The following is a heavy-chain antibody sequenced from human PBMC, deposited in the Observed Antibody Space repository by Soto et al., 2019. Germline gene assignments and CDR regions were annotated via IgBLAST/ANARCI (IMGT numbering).Heavy chain of an antibody. Sequence: PGGSLRLSCAASGFTFSSYGMHWVRQAPGKGLEWVAVISYDGSNKYYADSVKGRFTISRDNSKNTLYLQMNSLRAEDTAVYYCAKDRGSPTMSLYYYYYYGMDVWGQGTTVTVSS. CDR3: AKDRGSPTMSLYYYYYYGMDV. CDR1: GFTFSSYG. V-gene: IGHV3-30*18. D-gene: IGHD3-22*01. J-gene: IGHJ6*02. CDR2: ISYDGSNK.